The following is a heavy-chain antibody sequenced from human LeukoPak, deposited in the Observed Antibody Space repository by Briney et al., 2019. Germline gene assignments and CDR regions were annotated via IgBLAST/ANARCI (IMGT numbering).Heavy chain of an antibody. CDR2: ISGSGGST. Sequence: GGSLRLSCAASGFTFSSYAMSWVRQAPGKGLEWVSAISGSGGSTYYADSVKGRFTISRDNSKNTLYLQMNGLRAEDTAVYYCAKDSSSVTHYYYYGMDVWGQGTTVTVSS. J-gene: IGHJ6*02. CDR3: AKDSSSVTHYYYYGMDV. V-gene: IGHV3-23*01. CDR1: GFTFSSYA. D-gene: IGHD6-13*01.